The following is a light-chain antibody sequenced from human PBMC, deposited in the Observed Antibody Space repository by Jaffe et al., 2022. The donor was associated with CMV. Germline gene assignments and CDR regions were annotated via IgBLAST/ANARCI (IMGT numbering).Light chain of an antibody. CDR3: QQYSTYPLT. CDR2: KAS. Sequence: DIQMTQSPSTLSASVGDRVTITCRASESIGNWLAWYQQKPGKAPTLLLYKASSLETGVPSRFSGSGSATEFTLTISSLQPDDFATYYCQQYSTYPLTFGGGTKVEIK. CDR1: ESIGNW. V-gene: IGKV1-5*03. J-gene: IGKJ4*01.